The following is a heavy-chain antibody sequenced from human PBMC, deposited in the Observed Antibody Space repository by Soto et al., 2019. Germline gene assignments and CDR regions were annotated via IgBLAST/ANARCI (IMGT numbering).Heavy chain of an antibody. CDR2: MNPNSGNT. Sequence: QVQLVQSGAEVKKPGASVKVSCKASGYTFTSYDINWVRQATGQGLEWMGWMNPNSGNTGYAQKFQGRVTMTRNTSISTAYMELGSLRSEDTAVYYCARGRYYDFWSGGFGLTDVWGQGTTVTVSS. J-gene: IGHJ6*02. CDR1: GYTFTSYD. CDR3: ARGRYYDFWSGGFGLTDV. V-gene: IGHV1-8*01. D-gene: IGHD3-3*01.